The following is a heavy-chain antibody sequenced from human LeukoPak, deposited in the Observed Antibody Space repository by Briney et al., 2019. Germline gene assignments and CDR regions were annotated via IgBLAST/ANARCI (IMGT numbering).Heavy chain of an antibody. Sequence: SETLSLTCSVSGYSINSGYYWGWIRQPPGKGLEWIGSMHHSGSTYNNPSLKSRVTISVDTSKNQFSLKLRSVTAADTAVYYCVRDFGTPVFSLWGQGTMVTVSS. D-gene: IGHD3-16*01. CDR1: GYSINSGYY. CDR3: VRDFGTPVFSL. J-gene: IGHJ3*01. CDR2: MHHSGST. V-gene: IGHV4-38-2*02.